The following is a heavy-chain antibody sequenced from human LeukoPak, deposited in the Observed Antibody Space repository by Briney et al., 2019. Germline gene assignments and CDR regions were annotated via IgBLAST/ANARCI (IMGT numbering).Heavy chain of an antibody. D-gene: IGHD2-2*02. CDR3: AREGEHCSGTSCYTLHYYYYYMDV. J-gene: IGHJ6*03. Sequence: GGSLRLSCAASGFTVSSNYMSWIRQAPGKGLEWVSYISSSGSTLYYVDSVKGRFTISRDNAKNSLYLQMNSLRAEDTAVYYCAREGEHCSGTSCYTLHYYYYYMDVWGKGTTVTVSS. CDR1: GFTVSSNY. V-gene: IGHV3-11*04. CDR2: ISSSGSTL.